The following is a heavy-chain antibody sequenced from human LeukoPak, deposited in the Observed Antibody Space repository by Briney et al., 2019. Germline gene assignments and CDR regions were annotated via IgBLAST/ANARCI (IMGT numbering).Heavy chain of an antibody. CDR3: ARAQYSSAGAGAYYYYGLDV. D-gene: IGHD6-19*01. J-gene: IGHJ6*02. CDR1: GGTFSSYA. V-gene: IGHV1-69*13. Sequence: SVKVSCNASGGTFSSYAISWVRQAPGQGLEWMGGVIPIFGTANYAQKFQGKVTITADESTSTAYMELSSLRSEDTAVYYCARAQYSSAGAGAYYYYGLDVWGQGTTVTVSS. CDR2: VIPIFGTA.